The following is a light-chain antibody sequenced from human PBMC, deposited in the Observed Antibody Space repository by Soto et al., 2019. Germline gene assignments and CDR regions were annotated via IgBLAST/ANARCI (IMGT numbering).Light chain of an antibody. CDR1: SSDVAVYNY. Sequence: QSALTQPASVSGSPGQSITISCTGTSSDVAVYNYVSWFQQHPGKAPKLIIFGVNNRPSGVSDRFSGSKSGNTASLTISGRQPEDEADYYCTSFTTTNTWVFGGGTKLTVL. CDR3: TSFTTTNTWV. CDR2: GVN. V-gene: IGLV2-14*01. J-gene: IGLJ3*02.